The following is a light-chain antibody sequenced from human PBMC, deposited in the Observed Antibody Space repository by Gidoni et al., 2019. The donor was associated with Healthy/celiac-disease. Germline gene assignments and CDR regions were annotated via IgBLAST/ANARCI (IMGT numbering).Light chain of an antibody. J-gene: IGLJ2*01. CDR2: QDS. V-gene: IGLV3-1*01. CDR1: KLGDKY. CDR3: QAWDSSTVV. Sequence: SYELTQPPSVSASPGQTASITCSGDKLGDKYACWYQQKPGQYPVLVIYQDSKRPSGIPERFSGSNSGNTATLTISGTQAMDEADYYCQAWDSSTVVFGGGTKLTVL.